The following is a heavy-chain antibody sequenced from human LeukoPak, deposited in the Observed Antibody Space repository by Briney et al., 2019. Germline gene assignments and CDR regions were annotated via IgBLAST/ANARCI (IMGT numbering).Heavy chain of an antibody. V-gene: IGHV1-18*01. D-gene: IGHD3-22*01. J-gene: IGHJ3*02. CDR2: ISAYNGNT. Sequence: ASVKVSRKASGYTFTSYGISWVRQAPGQGLEWMGWISAYNGNTNYAQKLQGRVTMTTDTSTSTAYMELRSLRSDDTAVYYCARAGVSYYDSVVDAFDIWGQGTMVTVSS. CDR1: GYTFTSYG. CDR3: ARAGVSYYDSVVDAFDI.